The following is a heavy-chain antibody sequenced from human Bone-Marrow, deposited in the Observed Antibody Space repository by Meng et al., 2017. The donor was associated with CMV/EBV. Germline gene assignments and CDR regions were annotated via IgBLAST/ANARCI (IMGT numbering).Heavy chain of an antibody. CDR3: ARVPEGSGWSYYYYGMDV. V-gene: IGHV3-64*02. D-gene: IGHD6-19*01. J-gene: IGHJ6*02. Sequence: GGSPRLSCAASGFTFSSYAMHWVRQAPGRGLEYVSAIGSDGSSTSYADSVKGRFTISRDNSKNSLYLQMNSLRAEDTAVYYCARVPEGSGWSYYYYGMDVWGQGPTVTVYS. CDR2: IGSDGSST. CDR1: GFTFSSYA.